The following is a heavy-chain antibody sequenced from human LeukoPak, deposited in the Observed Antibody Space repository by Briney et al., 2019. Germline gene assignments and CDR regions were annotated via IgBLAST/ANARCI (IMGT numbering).Heavy chain of an antibody. CDR3: ARHPPATGRFDY. Sequence: SETLSLTCTVSGGSIINYYWSWIRQPPEKGLEWIGYVYYDGSTNYNPSLRSRVTMSVDTSKNQLSLRLSSATAADTAVYYCARHPPATGRFDYWGQGTLGTVSS. D-gene: IGHD1-14*01. J-gene: IGHJ4*02. CDR2: VYYDGST. V-gene: IGHV4-59*01. CDR1: GGSIINYY.